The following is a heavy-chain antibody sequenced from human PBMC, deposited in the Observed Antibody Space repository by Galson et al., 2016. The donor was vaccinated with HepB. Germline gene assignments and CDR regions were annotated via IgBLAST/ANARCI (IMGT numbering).Heavy chain of an antibody. V-gene: IGHV5-10-1*01. CDR1: GYSFTNYW. D-gene: IGHD1-1*01. CDR2: IAPSDSYT. CDR3: AGGWRNDHVY. Sequence: QSGAEVKKPGESLRISCKGSGYSFTNYWITWVRQMPGKGLEWLGRIAPSDSYTNYSPSFQGHVTISADKSISTAYLQWSSLKASDTAMYYCAGGWRNDHVYWGQGTLVTVSS. J-gene: IGHJ4*02.